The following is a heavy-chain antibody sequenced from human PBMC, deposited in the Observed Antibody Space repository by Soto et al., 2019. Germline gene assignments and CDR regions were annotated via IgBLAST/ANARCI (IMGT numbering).Heavy chain of an antibody. CDR2: IYPGDADT. J-gene: IGHJ3*02. V-gene: IGHV5-51*01. Sequence: GESLKLSCKGSGYSFTSYCIGWVRQMPGKGLEWMGIIYPGDADTRYSPSFQGQVTISADKSISTAYLQGSSLKASDTAMYYCARHHLTGTYAFDIWGQGTMVTVSS. D-gene: IGHD1-20*01. CDR1: GYSFTSYC. CDR3: ARHHLTGTYAFDI.